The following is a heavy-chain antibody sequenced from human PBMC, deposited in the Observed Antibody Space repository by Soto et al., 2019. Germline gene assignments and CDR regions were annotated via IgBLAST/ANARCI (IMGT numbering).Heavy chain of an antibody. Sequence: QVQLVQSGAEVKKPGASVKVSCKASGYTFTSYDINWVRQDTGQGLEWMGWMNPNSGNTGYAQKFQGRVTMTRNTSISTAYMELSSLRSEDTAVYYCARGRRIAAAGTYWFDPWGQGTLVTVSS. D-gene: IGHD6-13*01. CDR2: MNPNSGNT. CDR1: GYTFTSYD. CDR3: ARGRRIAAAGTYWFDP. V-gene: IGHV1-8*01. J-gene: IGHJ5*02.